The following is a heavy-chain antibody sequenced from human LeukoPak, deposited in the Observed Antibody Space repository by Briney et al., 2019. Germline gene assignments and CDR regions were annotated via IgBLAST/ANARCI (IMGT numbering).Heavy chain of an antibody. V-gene: IGHV3-7*01. CDR3: SQGGEGSLWFGELLRGFDY. D-gene: IGHD3-10*01. J-gene: IGHJ4*02. Sequence: PGGSLRLSCAASGFTFSNSAMNWVRQVPGKGLEWVANIKEDGSEKYYVDSVKGRFTISRDNAKNSLYLQMNSLRAEDTAVYYCSQGGEGSLWFGELLRGFDYWGQGTLVTVSS. CDR2: IKEDGSEK. CDR1: GFTFSNSA.